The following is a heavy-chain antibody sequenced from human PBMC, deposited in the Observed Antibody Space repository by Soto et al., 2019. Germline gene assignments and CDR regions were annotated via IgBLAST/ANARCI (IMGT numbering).Heavy chain of an antibody. CDR2: IYPGDSKH. CDR3: GRQVGGSYLYYFGY. CDR1: GYSFPNYP. V-gene: IGHV5-51*01. J-gene: IGHJ4*01. Sequence: GESLKIPCQGSGYSFPNYPIAWARQMPGKGLEGMGIIYPGDSKHKKWPSVQGQGTNSADKSSSTGYLEWSRLKASDTAMYYCGRQVGGSYLYYFGYLGQGTLGTVSS. D-gene: IGHD1-26*01.